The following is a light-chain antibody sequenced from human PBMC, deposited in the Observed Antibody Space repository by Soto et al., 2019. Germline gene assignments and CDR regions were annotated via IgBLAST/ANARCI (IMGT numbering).Light chain of an antibody. Sequence: EIVLTQSPGTVSLSPGERATLSCRASQSVRSSFLAWYQQKPGQAPRLLISGASSRATGIPDRFSGSGSGTEFTLTISRLEPEDFAVYYCHHYGTSWTFGQGTKLDI. J-gene: IGKJ1*01. V-gene: IGKV3-20*01. CDR2: GAS. CDR1: QSVRSSF. CDR3: HHYGTSWT.